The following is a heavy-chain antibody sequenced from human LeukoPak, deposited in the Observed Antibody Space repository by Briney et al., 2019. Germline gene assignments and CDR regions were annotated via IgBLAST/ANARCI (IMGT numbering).Heavy chain of an antibody. Sequence: PGGSLRLSCAASGFTFSDYYMSWIRQAPGKGLEWVSYISSSSSYTNYADPVKGRFTISRDNAKNSLYLQMNSLRAEDTAVYYCASSSRRGMDVWGQGTTVTVSS. J-gene: IGHJ6*02. CDR3: ASSSRRGMDV. D-gene: IGHD2-2*01. CDR1: GFTFSDYY. V-gene: IGHV3-11*06. CDR2: ISSSSSYT.